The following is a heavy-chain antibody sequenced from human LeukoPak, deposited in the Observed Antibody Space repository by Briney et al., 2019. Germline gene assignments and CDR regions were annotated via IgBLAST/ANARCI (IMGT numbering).Heavy chain of an antibody. Sequence: PGGSLRLSCAASGFTFTSYWIGWVRQMPGKGLEWMGIIYPGDSDTRYSPSFQGQVTISADKSISTAYLQWSSLKASDTAMYYCARLSAGDGDYSSIYFDYWGQGTLVTVSS. D-gene: IGHD4-17*01. CDR1: GFTFTSYW. J-gene: IGHJ4*02. CDR3: ARLSAGDGDYSSIYFDY. CDR2: IYPGDSDT. V-gene: IGHV5-51*01.